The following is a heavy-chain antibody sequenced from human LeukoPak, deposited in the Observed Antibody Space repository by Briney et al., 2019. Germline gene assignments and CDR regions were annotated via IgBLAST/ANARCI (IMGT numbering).Heavy chain of an antibody. J-gene: IGHJ5*02. V-gene: IGHV3-74*01. Sequence: PGGSLRLSCAASGITFGNNWMHWVRQGPGEGLVWISRINSDGGGAIYADSVKGRFTVSRDNAKNTLHLQMNSLRAEDTAVYYCARDVPHNWFDTWGQGTLVTVSS. CDR3: ARDVPHNWFDT. CDR1: GITFGNNW. CDR2: INSDGGGA.